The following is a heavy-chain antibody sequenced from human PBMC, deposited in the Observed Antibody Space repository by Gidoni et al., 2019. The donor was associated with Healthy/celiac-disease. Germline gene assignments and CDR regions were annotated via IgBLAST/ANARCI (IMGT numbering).Heavy chain of an antibody. Sequence: EVQLVESGGGLVQPGGSLRLSCAASGFTFSSYWMSGVRQAPGKGLEWVANIKKDGSEKYYVDSVKGRSTISRDNAKNSLYLQMNSLRAEDTAVYYCARDQPMGTFDYGGQGTLVTVSS. V-gene: IGHV3-7*04. CDR2: IKKDGSEK. D-gene: IGHD3-10*01. J-gene: IGHJ4*02. CDR3: ARDQPMGTFDY. CDR1: GFTFSSYW.